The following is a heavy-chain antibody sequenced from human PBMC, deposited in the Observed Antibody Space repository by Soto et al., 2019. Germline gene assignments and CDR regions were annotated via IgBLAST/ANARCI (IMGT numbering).Heavy chain of an antibody. J-gene: IGHJ6*02. CDR1: GFTVSTNY. CDR2: LHGSGST. V-gene: IGHV3-53*02. CDR3: ARKPPAAIQGWAYGMDV. D-gene: IGHD2-2*01. Sequence: EVQLVQTGGGWIQPGGSLRLSCVASGFTVSTNYLSWVRQVPGKGLEWVSVLHGSGSTSYADSVKGRFTISRDNARNTFYLQMNSLRVEDTAVYYCARKPPAAIQGWAYGMDVWGQGTTVTVSS.